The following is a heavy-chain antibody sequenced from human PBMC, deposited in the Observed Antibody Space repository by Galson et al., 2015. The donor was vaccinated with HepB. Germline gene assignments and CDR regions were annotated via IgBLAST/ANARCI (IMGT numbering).Heavy chain of an antibody. D-gene: IGHD5-18*01. CDR2: IIPMFGAA. Sequence: SVKVSCKASGGTFNVYAISWVRQAPGHGLEWMGGIIPMFGAATYAQKFQGRVTISADKSTTTAYLEFSSLRSEDTAVYYCATSAGHSTDPYYMNFWGEGTTVTV. CDR1: GGTFNVYA. CDR3: ATSAGHSTDPYYMNF. J-gene: IGHJ6*03. V-gene: IGHV1-69*06.